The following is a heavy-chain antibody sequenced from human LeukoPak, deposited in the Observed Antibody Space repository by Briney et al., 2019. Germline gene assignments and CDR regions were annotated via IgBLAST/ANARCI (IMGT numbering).Heavy chain of an antibody. CDR1: GYTFIGYY. CDR3: AVVDTTGELGY. Sequence: ASVKVSCKASGYTFIGYYIHWVRQAPGQGLEWMGWINPNSGDTNYAQKFQDWVTMTRDTSISTAYMELSRLRSDDTAVYYCAVVDTTGELGYWGQGTLVTVSS. CDR2: INPNSGDT. J-gene: IGHJ4*02. V-gene: IGHV1-2*04. D-gene: IGHD5-18*01.